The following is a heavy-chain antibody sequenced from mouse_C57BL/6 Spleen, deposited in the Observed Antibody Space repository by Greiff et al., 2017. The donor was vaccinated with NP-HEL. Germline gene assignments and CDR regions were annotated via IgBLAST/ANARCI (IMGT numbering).Heavy chain of an antibody. Sequence: EVKVVESGGGLVKPGGSLKLSCAASGFTFSSYAMSWVRQTPEKRLEWVATISDGGSYTYYPDNVKGRFTISRDNATNNLYLQMSHLKSEDTAMYYCARDGTTVVAPFAYWGQGTLVTVSA. CDR1: GFTFSSYA. CDR2: ISDGGSYT. J-gene: IGHJ3*01. CDR3: ARDGTTVVAPFAY. D-gene: IGHD1-1*01. V-gene: IGHV5-4*01.